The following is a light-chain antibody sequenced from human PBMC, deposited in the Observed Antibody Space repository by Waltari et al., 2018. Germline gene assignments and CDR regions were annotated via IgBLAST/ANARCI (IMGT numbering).Light chain of an antibody. CDR1: QSINNF. CDR2: YAS. Sequence: EIVLTQSPATLSLSPGQRATLSCRARQSINNFLAWYQQKPGQPPRLLVAYASSRAPGIPARFVGSGSGTDFTLTISRLEPEDFAIYYCQLRDNWPPYTFGQGTKLEIK. J-gene: IGKJ2*01. CDR3: QLRDNWPPYT. V-gene: IGKV3-11*01.